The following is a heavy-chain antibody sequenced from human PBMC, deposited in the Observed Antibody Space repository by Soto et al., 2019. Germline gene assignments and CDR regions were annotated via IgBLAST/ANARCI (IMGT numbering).Heavy chain of an antibody. V-gene: IGHV1-46*01. Sequence: GASVKVSCKSSGYTFTSYYMHCVRQAPGQGLEWMGIINPSGGSTSYAQKFQGRVTMTRDTSTSTVYMELSSLRSEDTAVYYCAQEYYDFWSGQLDIWGQGTMVTVSS. J-gene: IGHJ3*02. CDR3: AQEYYDFWSGQLDI. D-gene: IGHD3-3*01. CDR2: INPSGGST. CDR1: GYTFTSYY.